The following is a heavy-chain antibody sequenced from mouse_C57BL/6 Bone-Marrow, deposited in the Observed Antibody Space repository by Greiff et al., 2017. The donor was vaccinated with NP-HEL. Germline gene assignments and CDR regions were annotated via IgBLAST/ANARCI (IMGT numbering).Heavy chain of an antibody. V-gene: IGHV5-6*01. CDR2: ISSGGSYT. CDR1: GFTFSSYG. CDR3: ASAVYYGYWFAY. D-gene: IGHD2-2*01. Sequence: EVQRVESGGDLVKPGGSLKLSCAASGFTFSSYGMSWVRQTPDKRLEWVATISSGGSYTYYPDSVKGRFTIARDNAKNTLYLQMSSLKSEDTAMYYCASAVYYGYWFAYWGQGTLVTVSA. J-gene: IGHJ3*01.